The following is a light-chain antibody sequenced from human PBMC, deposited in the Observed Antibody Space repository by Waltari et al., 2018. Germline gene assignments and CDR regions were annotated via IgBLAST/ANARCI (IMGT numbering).Light chain of an antibody. Sequence: QSVLTQPPSVSAAPGQKVTIPCSGSSPNIGHNYVYWYQHRPVTAPKHLIYDNNKRPSGIPDRFSGSKSGTSATLAITGLQTGDEGDYYCATWDGSLSAVVFGGGTKLTVL. CDR1: SPNIGHNY. CDR3: ATWDGSLSAVV. V-gene: IGLV1-51*01. J-gene: IGLJ2*01. CDR2: DNN.